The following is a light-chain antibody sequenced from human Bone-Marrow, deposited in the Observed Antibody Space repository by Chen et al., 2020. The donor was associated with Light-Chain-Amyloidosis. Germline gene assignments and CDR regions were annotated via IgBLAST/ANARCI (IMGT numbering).Light chain of an antibody. CDR1: DLPTKY. V-gene: IGLV3-25*03. Sequence: SYELTQPPSVSVSPGQTARITCSGDDLPTKYAYWYQQKPGQAPVLVIHRDTERPSGISERFSGSGAGTTATLTFSGGQAEDEADYHCQSADSSGTYEVIFGGGTKLTVL. CDR2: RDT. CDR3: QSADSSGTYEVI. J-gene: IGLJ2*01.